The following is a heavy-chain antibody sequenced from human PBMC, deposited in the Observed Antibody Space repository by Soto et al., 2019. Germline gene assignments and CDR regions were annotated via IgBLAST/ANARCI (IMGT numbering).Heavy chain of an antibody. CDR1: GGSISSGGYS. Sequence: SETLSLTCAVSGGSISSGGYSWSWIRQPPGKGLEWIGYIYHSGSTYYNPSLKSRVTISVDRSKNQFSLKLSSVTAADTAVYYCVRADCSGGSCYYFDYWGQGTLVTVSS. J-gene: IGHJ4*02. CDR3: VRADCSGGSCYYFDY. V-gene: IGHV4-30-2*01. CDR2: IYHSGST. D-gene: IGHD2-15*01.